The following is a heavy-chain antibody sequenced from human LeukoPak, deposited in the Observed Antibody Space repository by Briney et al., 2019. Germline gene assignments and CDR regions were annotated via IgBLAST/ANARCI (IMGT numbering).Heavy chain of an antibody. J-gene: IGHJ3*02. CDR2: INTNTGDP. CDR1: GYAFTNYA. CDR3: ARPVVVTAIIGFDI. D-gene: IGHD2-21*02. V-gene: IGHV7-4-1*02. Sequence: GASVKVSCKASGYAFTNYAMNWVRQAPGQGLEWMGWINTNTGDPTYAQDFTGRFVLSLDTSVSTAYLQISSLKAEDTAMYYCARPVVVTAIIGFDIWGQGTMVTVSS.